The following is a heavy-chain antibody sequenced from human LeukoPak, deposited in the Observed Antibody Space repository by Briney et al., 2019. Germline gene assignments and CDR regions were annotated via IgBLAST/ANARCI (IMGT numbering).Heavy chain of an antibody. D-gene: IGHD6-19*01. J-gene: IGHJ4*02. CDR2: INPNSGAP. V-gene: IGHV1-2*02. CDR3: ARPLSSGLYYFDY. CDR1: RYTFTGYY. Sequence: ASVKVSCKASRYTFTGYYMHWVRHTPGQRLGCRGWINPNSGAPNYAQQFRGELTITRATPISTASMDLGLLRLDDRPVYSCARPLSSGLYYFDYWGQGTLVTVSS.